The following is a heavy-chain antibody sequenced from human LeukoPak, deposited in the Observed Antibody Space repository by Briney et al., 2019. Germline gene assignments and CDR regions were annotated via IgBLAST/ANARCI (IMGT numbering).Heavy chain of an antibody. Sequence: GGSLRLSCAASGFTFSSYAMHWVRQAPGKGLEWVAVISYDGSNKYYADSVKGRFTISRDNSKNTLYLQMNSLRAGDTAVYYCAGDGLGYCSSTSCFPGGWFDPWGQGTLVTVSS. CDR3: AGDGLGYCSSTSCFPGGWFDP. V-gene: IGHV3-30*04. D-gene: IGHD2-2*01. CDR2: ISYDGSNK. CDR1: GFTFSSYA. J-gene: IGHJ5*02.